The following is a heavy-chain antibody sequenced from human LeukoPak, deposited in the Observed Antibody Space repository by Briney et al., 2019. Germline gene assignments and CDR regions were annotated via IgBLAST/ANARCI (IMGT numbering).Heavy chain of an antibody. V-gene: IGHV1-2*02. CDR2: INPNSGGT. J-gene: IGHJ4*02. CDR1: GYTFTSYG. D-gene: IGHD1-14*01. CDR3: AIVSVFTYNGIPNSPDY. Sequence: ASVKVSCKASGYTFTSYGISWVRLAPGQGLEWMGWINPNSGGTNYAQKFQGRVTMTRDTSISTAYMELSRLRSDDTAVYYCAIVSVFTYNGIPNSPDYWGQGTLVTVSS.